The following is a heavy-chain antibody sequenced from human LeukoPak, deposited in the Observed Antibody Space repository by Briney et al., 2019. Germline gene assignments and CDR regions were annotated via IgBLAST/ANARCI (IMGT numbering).Heavy chain of an antibody. Sequence: PSETLSLTCTVSGGSISSYYWSWIRQPPGKGLEWIGYIYYSGSTNYNPSLKSRVTISVDTSKSQFSLKLSSVTAADTAVYYCARLGSYGGTMIDYWGKGTLVTVSS. D-gene: IGHD4-23*01. V-gene: IGHV4-59*01. CDR3: ARLGSYGGTMIDY. CDR1: GGSISSYY. CDR2: IYYSGST. J-gene: IGHJ4*02.